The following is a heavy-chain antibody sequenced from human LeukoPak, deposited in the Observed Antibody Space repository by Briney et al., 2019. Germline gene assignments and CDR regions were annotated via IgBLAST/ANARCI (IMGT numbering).Heavy chain of an antibody. D-gene: IGHD3-16*02. CDR1: GFTVSSNY. V-gene: IGHV3-53*01. CDR2: IYSGGST. Sequence: PGGSLRLSCAAPGFTVSSNYMSWVRQAPGKGLEWDSVIYSGGSTYYADSVKGRFTISRDNSKNTLYLQMNSLRAEDTAVYYCAVVRRGYWYFDLWGRGTLVTVSS. J-gene: IGHJ2*01. CDR3: AVVRRGYWYFDL.